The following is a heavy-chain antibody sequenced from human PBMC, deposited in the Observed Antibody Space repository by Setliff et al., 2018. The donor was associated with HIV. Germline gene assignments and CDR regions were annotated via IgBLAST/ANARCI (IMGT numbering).Heavy chain of an antibody. J-gene: IGHJ5*02. CDR2: INPNSGGT. CDR3: ARGYGSGSYYNWFDP. D-gene: IGHD3-10*01. CDR1: GYTFTGYY. V-gene: IGHV1-2*06. Sequence: ASVKVSCKASGYTFTGYYMRWVRQAPGQGLEWMGRINPNSGGTNYAQKFQGRVTMTRDTSISTAYMELSRLRSDDTAVYYCARGYGSGSYYNWFDPWGQGTLVTVSS.